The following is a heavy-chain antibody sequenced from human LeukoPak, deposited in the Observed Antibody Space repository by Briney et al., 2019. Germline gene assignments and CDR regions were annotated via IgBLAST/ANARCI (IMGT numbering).Heavy chain of an antibody. CDR3: ARDGGMAV. CDR2: INLNSGVT. Sequence: ASVKVSCKASGYTFTDYYMHWVRQAPGQGLEWMGWINLNSGVTNYPQKFQGRVTMTRDTSISTAYLELSRLRSDDTAVYYCARDGGMAVWGQGPRVTVSS. CDR1: GYTFTDYY. V-gene: IGHV1-2*02. J-gene: IGHJ6*02.